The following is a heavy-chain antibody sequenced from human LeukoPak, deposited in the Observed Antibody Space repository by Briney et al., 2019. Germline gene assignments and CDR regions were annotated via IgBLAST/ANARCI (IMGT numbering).Heavy chain of an antibody. J-gene: IGHJ4*02. CDR1: GGSISSGGYY. CDR2: IYYSGST. CDR3: ARAYWAYYFDY. V-gene: IGHV4-31*03. Sequence: PSQTLSLTCTVSGGSISSGGYYWSWICQHPGRGLEWIGYIYYSGSTYYNPSLKSRVTISVDTSKNQFSLKLSSVTAADTAVYYCARAYWAYYFDYWGQGTLVTVSS. D-gene: IGHD2-8*02.